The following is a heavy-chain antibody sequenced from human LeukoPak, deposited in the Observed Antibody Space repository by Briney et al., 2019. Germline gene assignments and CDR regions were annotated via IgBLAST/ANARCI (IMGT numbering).Heavy chain of an antibody. J-gene: IGHJ4*02. V-gene: IGHV4-59*01. CDR2: IYYSGST. D-gene: IGHD4-17*01. Sequence: SETLSLTCTVSGGSISSYYWSWIRQPPGKGLEWIGYIYYSGSTNYNPSLKSRVTISVDTSKNQFSLKLSSVTAADTAGYYCARTYGDYVPGYFDYWGQGTLVTVSS. CDR1: GGSISSYY. CDR3: ARTYGDYVPGYFDY.